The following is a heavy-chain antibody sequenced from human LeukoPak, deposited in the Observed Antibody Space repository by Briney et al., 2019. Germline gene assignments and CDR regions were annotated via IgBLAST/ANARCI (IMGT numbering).Heavy chain of an antibody. CDR3: AKPTSGPYPRPFGL. Sequence: GGSLRLSCVASGFTFSIYGMHWVRQAPGKGLEWVAYISSDGRNKYYAESVKGRFTISRDNSKNTLYLQMDSLRSEDTSMFRCAKPTSGPYPRPFGLWGQGTMVTVSS. V-gene: IGHV3-30*18. CDR1: GFTFSIYG. D-gene: IGHD1-1*01. CDR2: ISSDGRNK. J-gene: IGHJ3*01.